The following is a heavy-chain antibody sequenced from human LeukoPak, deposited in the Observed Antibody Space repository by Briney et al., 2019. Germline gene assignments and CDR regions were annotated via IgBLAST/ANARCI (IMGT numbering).Heavy chain of an antibody. J-gene: IGHJ4*02. CDR2: ISYDGSNK. D-gene: IGHD6-19*01. CDR1: GFTFSSYG. V-gene: IGHV3-30*18. CDR3: AKAGRSSGWSYYFDY. Sequence: GGSLRLSCAASGFTFSSYGMHWVRQAPGKGLEWVAVISYDGSNKYYADSVKGRFTISRDNSKNTLYLQMNSLRAEDTAVYYCAKAGRSSGWSYYFDYWGQGTLVTVSS.